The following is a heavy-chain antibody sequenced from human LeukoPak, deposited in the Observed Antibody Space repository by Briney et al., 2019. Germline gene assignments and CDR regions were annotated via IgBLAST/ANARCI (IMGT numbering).Heavy chain of an antibody. J-gene: IGHJ6*03. D-gene: IGHD2-15*01. CDR1: GYTFTSYY. Sequence: ASVKVSCKASGYTFTSYYMHWVRQAPGQGLEWMGIINPSGGSTSYAQKFQGRVTMTRDMSTSTVYMELSSLRSEDTAVYYCARARIGTYYYYYMDVRGKGTTVTVSS. V-gene: IGHV1-46*01. CDR3: ARARIGTYYYYYMDV. CDR2: INPSGGST.